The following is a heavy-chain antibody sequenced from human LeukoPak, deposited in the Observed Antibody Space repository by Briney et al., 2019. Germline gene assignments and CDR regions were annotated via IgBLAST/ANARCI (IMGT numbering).Heavy chain of an antibody. J-gene: IGHJ4*02. CDR2: IYYSGST. V-gene: IGHV4-39*01. Sequence: SETLSLTCTVSGGSVSSSSYYWGWIRQPPGKGLEWIGGIYYSGSTYYNPSLKSRVTISVDTSKNQFPLKLSSVTAADTAVYYCARLRPYSPFDYWGQGTLVTVSS. CDR3: ARLRPYSPFDY. CDR1: GGSVSSSSYY. D-gene: IGHD1-26*01.